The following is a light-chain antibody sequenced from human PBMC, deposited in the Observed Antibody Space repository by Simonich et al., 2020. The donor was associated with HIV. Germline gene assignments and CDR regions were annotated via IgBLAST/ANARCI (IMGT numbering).Light chain of an antibody. CDR1: QSISSW. J-gene: IGKJ1*01. CDR3: QQYNSYSPWT. CDR2: KAS. Sequence: DIQMTQSPSTLSASVGDRVTITCRASQSISSWLAWYQQKPGKAPKLLIYKASSLESGVPSRFSGSGSGTDFTLTISSLRPEDFATYYCQQYNSYSPWTFGQGTKVEIK. V-gene: IGKV1-5*03.